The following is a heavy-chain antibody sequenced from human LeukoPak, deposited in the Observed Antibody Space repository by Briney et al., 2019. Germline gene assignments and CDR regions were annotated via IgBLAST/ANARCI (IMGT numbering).Heavy chain of an antibody. CDR3: ARQYSSSYYYYGMDV. V-gene: IGHV4-30-2*01. J-gene: IGHJ6*02. Sequence: PSQTLSLTCAVSGGSISSGGYSWSWIRQPPGKGLEWIGYIYHSGSTYYNPSLKSRVTISVDRSKNQFSLKLSSVTAADTAVYYCARQYSSSYYYYGMDVWGQGTTVTVSS. CDR1: GGSISSGGYS. D-gene: IGHD6-6*01. CDR2: IYHSGST.